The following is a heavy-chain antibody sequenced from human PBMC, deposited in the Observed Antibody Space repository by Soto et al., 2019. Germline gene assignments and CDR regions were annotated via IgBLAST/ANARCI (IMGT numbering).Heavy chain of an antibody. CDR3: ARGRGMDV. CDR2: MKQDGSET. Sequence: VQVVESGGGLVQPGGSLRLSCAASGFTFSSYWMTWVRQAPGKGLEWVANMKQDGSETYYVDSVKGRFTISRDNAKNSLYLQMNSLRAEDTAVYFCARGRGMDVWGQGTTVTVSS. J-gene: IGHJ6*02. CDR1: GFTFSSYW. V-gene: IGHV3-7*01.